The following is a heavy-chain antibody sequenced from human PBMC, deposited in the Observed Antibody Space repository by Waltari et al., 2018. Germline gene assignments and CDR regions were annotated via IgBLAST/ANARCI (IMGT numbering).Heavy chain of an antibody. V-gene: IGHV3-30-3*01. D-gene: IGHD6-13*01. Sequence: QVQLVESGGGVVQPGRSLRLSCAASGFTFSSYAMHWVRQAPGKGLEWVEVISYDGSNKYYADSVKGRFTISRDNSKNTLYLQMNSLRAEDTAVYYCARESDSSSWYPFDYWGQGTLVTVSS. J-gene: IGHJ4*02. CDR2: ISYDGSNK. CDR3: ARESDSSSWYPFDY. CDR1: GFTFSSYA.